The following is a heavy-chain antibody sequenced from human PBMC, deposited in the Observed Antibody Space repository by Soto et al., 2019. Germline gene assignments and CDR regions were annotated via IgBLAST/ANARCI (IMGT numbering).Heavy chain of an antibody. CDR2: IIPIFGTA. V-gene: IGHV1-69*13. CDR3: ARGNILSSSHPSRFDY. CDR1: GYTFTSYG. Sequence: SVKVSCKASGYTFTSYGISWLRQAPGQGLEWMGGIIPIFGTANYAQKFQGRVTITADESTSTAYMELSSLRSEDTAVYYCARGNILSSSHPSRFDYWGQGTLVTVSS. D-gene: IGHD6-6*01. J-gene: IGHJ4*02.